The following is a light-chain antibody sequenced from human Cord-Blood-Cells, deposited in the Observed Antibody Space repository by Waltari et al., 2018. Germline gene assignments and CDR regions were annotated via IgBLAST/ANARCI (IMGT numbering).Light chain of an antibody. CDR3: QQSYSTLT. CDR2: AAS. Sequence: DIQMTQSPSSLSASVGDRVTITCRASQSISSYLNWYQQKPGKAPKLLIYAASSLQSGGPSRFSGSGSGTDFTRTISSLQPEDFATYYCQQSYSTLTFGPGTKVDI. V-gene: IGKV1-39*01. J-gene: IGKJ3*01. CDR1: QSISSY.